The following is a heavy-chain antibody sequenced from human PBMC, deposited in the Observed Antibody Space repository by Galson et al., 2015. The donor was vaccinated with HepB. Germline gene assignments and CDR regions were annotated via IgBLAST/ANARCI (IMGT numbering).Heavy chain of an antibody. D-gene: IGHD3-9*01. J-gene: IGHJ4*02. V-gene: IGHV3-33*04. CDR1: GNTFRSHG. Sequence: SLRLSCAASGNTFRSHGMHWVRQAPGKGLEWVALIWYDGSKDYYADSVKGRIAVSRDNSKNVLYLQMNSLRAEDTAVYYCARYYGIYRAFDYWGQETLVTVSS. CDR3: ARYYGIYRAFDY. CDR2: IWYDGSKD.